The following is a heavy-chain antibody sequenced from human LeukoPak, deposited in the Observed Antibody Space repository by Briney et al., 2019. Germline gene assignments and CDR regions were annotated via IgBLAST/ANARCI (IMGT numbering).Heavy chain of an antibody. CDR3: ARSVEMATRNPPLFDC. V-gene: IGHV5-51*01. CDR2: IYPGDSDT. Sequence: GESLKISCKGSGYSFTSYWIGWVRQMPGKGLEWMGIIYPGDSDTRYSPSFQGQVTISADKSISTAYLQWSSLKASDTAMYYCARSVEMATRNPPLFDCWGQGTLVTVSS. D-gene: IGHD5-24*01. J-gene: IGHJ4*02. CDR1: GYSFTSYW.